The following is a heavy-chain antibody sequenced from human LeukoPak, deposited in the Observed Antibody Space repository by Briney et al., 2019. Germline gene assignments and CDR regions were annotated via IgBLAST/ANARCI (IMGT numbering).Heavy chain of an antibody. CDR1: GGSISSSSYY. Sequence: SGTLSLTCTVSGGSISSSSYYWGWIRQPPGKGLEWIGSIYYGGSTYYNPSLKSRVTISVDTSKNQFSLKLSSVTAADTAVYYCARGARGGWLDYWGQGTLVTVSS. J-gene: IGHJ4*02. CDR3: ARGARGGWLDY. D-gene: IGHD1-26*01. CDR2: IYYGGST. V-gene: IGHV4-39*01.